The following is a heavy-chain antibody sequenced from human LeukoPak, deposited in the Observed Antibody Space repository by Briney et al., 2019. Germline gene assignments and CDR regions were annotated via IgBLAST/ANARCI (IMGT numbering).Heavy chain of an antibody. J-gene: IGHJ4*02. Sequence: GGSLRLSCAASGFTFSSYSMNWVRQAPGKGLEWVSSISSSSSYIYYADSVKGRFTISRDNAKSSLYLQMNSLRAEDTAVYYCARVSGYGDIVVVVAATPEYYFDYWGQGTLVTVSS. CDR2: ISSSSSYI. D-gene: IGHD2-15*01. CDR3: ARVSGYGDIVVVVAATPEYYFDY. V-gene: IGHV3-21*01. CDR1: GFTFSSYS.